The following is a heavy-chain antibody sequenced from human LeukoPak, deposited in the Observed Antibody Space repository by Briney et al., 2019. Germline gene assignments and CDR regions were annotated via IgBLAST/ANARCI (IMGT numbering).Heavy chain of an antibody. V-gene: IGHV3-7*04. CDR1: GFIFSNYW. J-gene: IGHJ4*02. CDR3: AREGFSRIAAAGNVLGY. CDR2: IKQDGSQK. D-gene: IGHD6-13*01. Sequence: PGGSLRLSCAASGFIFSNYWMSWVRQAPAKGLEWVANIKQDGSQKYYVDSVKGRFAISRDNAKNSLYLQMNSLRAEDTAVYYCAREGFSRIAAAGNVLGYWGQGTLVTVSS.